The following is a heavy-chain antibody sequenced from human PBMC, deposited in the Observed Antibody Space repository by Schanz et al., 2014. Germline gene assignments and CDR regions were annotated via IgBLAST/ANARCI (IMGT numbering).Heavy chain of an antibody. Sequence: QVQLVQSGAEVKKPGASVKVSCKASGYTFTSYGISWVRQAPGQGLEWMGWISPYNGNTNYIQKLQGRVTMTADTSTSTAYMDLRSLRSDDTAVYYCARQPGRITVSGVVSNWFDPWGQGTLVTVSS. D-gene: IGHD3-3*01. CDR3: ARQPGRITVSGVVSNWFDP. CDR1: GYTFTSYG. J-gene: IGHJ5*02. V-gene: IGHV1-18*01. CDR2: ISPYNGNT.